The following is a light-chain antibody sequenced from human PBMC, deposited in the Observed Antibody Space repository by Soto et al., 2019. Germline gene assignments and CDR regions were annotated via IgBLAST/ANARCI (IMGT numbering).Light chain of an antibody. CDR2: GTS. CDR1: QGISSN. V-gene: IGKV1-16*02. CDR3: QQYNSYPLT. J-gene: IGKJ5*01. Sequence: DIRMTQSPSSLSASVGDRVTITCRASQGISSNLAWFQQKPGKAPKSLIYGTSSSHSGVPSKFRGSGSGTDFTLTISSLQPEDFAIYYCQQYNSYPLTFGQGTRLEIK.